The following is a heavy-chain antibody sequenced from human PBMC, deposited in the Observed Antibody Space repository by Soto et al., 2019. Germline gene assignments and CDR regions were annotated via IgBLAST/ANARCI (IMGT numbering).Heavy chain of an antibody. CDR3: AAGEASSRNLAPYYLDF. Sequence: SETLSLTCTVSGGSISSGDYYWSWIRQPPGKGLEWIGYIHYSGTTSFFPSYNPSLRSRVTISEDTSKNQFSLKLLSVTTADTAVYFCAAGEASSRNLAPYYLDFWGQGTLVTVSS. CDR1: GGSISSGDYY. V-gene: IGHV4-61*08. CDR2: IHYSGTT. J-gene: IGHJ4*02. D-gene: IGHD6-13*01.